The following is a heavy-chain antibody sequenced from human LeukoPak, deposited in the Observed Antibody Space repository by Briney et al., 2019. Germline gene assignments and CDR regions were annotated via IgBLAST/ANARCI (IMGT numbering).Heavy chain of an antibody. D-gene: IGHD1-26*01. Sequence: SETLSLTCTVSGYSISSGYYWGWIRQPPGKGLEWIGYIYYSGSTNYNPSLKSRVTISVDTSKNQFSLKLSSVTAADTAVYYCARDGRYYYAFDIWGQGTMVTVSS. CDR2: IYYSGST. CDR3: ARDGRYYYAFDI. CDR1: GYSISSGYY. V-gene: IGHV4-38-2*02. J-gene: IGHJ3*02.